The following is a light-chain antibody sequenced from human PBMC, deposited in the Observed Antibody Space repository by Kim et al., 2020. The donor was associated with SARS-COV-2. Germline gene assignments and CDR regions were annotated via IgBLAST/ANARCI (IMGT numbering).Light chain of an antibody. J-gene: IGKJ2*01. CDR2: GAY. V-gene: IGKV3-15*01. Sequence: EIVMTQSPATLSVSLGERATLSCKASQSVSSNLAWYQQKPGRPPRLLIYGAYTRATGIPVRFSGSGSGTEFSLTISSLQCEDLAVYYCQQYDNWPYIFGQGTKLEI. CDR1: QSVSSN. CDR3: QQYDNWPYI.